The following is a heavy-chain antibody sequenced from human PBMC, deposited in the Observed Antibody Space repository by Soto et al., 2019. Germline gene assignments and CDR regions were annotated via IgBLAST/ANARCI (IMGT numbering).Heavy chain of an antibody. CDR2: LNPSGGST. CDR1: GYTFTTYY. J-gene: IGHJ3*02. V-gene: IGHV1-46*03. CDR3: ARNSATYYDFWSGYYSVPTGANDAFDI. D-gene: IGHD3-3*01. Sequence: GASVKVSCKASGYTFTTYYMHWVRQAPGQGLEWMGILNPSGGSTSYAQKFQGRVTMTRDTSTNTVYMELSSLRSEDTAVYYCARNSATYYDFWSGYYSVPTGANDAFDIWGQGTMVTVSS.